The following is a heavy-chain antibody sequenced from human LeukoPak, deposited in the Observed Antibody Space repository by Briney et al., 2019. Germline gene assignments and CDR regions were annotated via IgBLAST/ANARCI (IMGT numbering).Heavy chain of an antibody. J-gene: IGHJ4*02. CDR2: INPNSGGT. Sequence: ASVKVSCKASGYTFTVYYMHWVRQAPGQGLEWMGWINPNSGGTNYAQKFQGRVTMTRDTSISTAYMELSRLRSDDTAVYYCATDTAMVYHFDYWGQGTLVTVSS. D-gene: IGHD5-18*01. CDR3: ATDTAMVYHFDY. CDR1: GYTFTVYY. V-gene: IGHV1-2*02.